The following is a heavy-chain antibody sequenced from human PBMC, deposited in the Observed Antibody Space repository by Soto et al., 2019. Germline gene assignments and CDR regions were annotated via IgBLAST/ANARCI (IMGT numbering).Heavy chain of an antibody. J-gene: IGHJ4*02. CDR1: GFTVSGNY. D-gene: IGHD3-22*01. V-gene: IGHV3-66*01. CDR3: ARASRNYYDSSGYLYYFDY. CDR2: IYSGGST. Sequence: GGSLRLSCAASGFTVSGNYMSWVRQAPGKGLEWVSVIYSGGSTCYADSVKGRFTISRDNSKNTLYLQMNSLRAEDTAVYYCARASRNYYDSSGYLYYFDYWGQGTLVTVSS.